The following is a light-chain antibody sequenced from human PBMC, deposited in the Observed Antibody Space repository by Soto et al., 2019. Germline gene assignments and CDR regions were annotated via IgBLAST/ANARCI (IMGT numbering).Light chain of an antibody. V-gene: IGKV1-17*01. CDR1: QGIGNA. J-gene: IGKJ5*01. Sequence: IQMTQSPSSLSASVGDRVTISCRASQGIGNALGWYQQKPGKAPKRLIYSASSLQSGVPSRFSGSGSGTEFTLTISGLQPDDFASYYCQQYNSYPITFGQGTRLEIK. CDR3: QQYNSYPIT. CDR2: SAS.